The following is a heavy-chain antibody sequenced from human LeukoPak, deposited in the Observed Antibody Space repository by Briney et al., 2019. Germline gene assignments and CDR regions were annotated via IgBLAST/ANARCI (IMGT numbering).Heavy chain of an antibody. CDR3: AKSPTYGSGSYSYYFDY. J-gene: IGHJ4*02. V-gene: IGHV3-23*01. CDR2: ISGSGGST. Sequence: PGGSLRLSCAPSGFTFSNYAMSCVRKAPGKGLEWVSAISGSGGSTYYAGSVKGRFTISRDNSKNTLYLQMNSLRAEDTAVYYCAKSPTYGSGSYSYYFDYWGQGTLVTVSS. CDR1: GFTFSNYA. D-gene: IGHD3-10*01.